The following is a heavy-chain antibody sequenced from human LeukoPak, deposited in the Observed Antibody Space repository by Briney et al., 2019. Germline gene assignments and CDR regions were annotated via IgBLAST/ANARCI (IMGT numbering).Heavy chain of an antibody. Sequence: SQTLSLTCAISGDSVSTNSAAWNWIRQSPSRGLEWLGRTYYTSKWYNDYALSMKGRITINPDTSKNQYSLQLNSVTPEDTALYYCARGTRDGYNPTFDYWGQETLVTVSS. V-gene: IGHV6-1*01. CDR3: ARGTRDGYNPTFDY. CDR1: GDSVSTNSAA. D-gene: IGHD5-24*01. J-gene: IGHJ4*02. CDR2: TYYTSKWYN.